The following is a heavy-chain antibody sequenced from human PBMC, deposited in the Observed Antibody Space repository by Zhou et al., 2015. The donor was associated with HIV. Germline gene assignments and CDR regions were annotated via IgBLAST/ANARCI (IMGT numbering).Heavy chain of an antibody. CDR1: GGTFSSYA. D-gene: IGHD3-22*01. V-gene: IGHV1-69*01. CDR2: IIPIFGTA. CDR3: AGSSITMIVVVPPEGYFDL. J-gene: IGHJ2*01. Sequence: QVQLVQSGAEVKKPGSSVKVSCKASGGTFSSYAISWVRQAPGQGLEWMGGIIPIFGTANYAQKFQGRVTITADESTSTAYMELSSLRSEDTAVYYCAGSSITMIVVVPPEGYFDLWGRGTLVTVSS.